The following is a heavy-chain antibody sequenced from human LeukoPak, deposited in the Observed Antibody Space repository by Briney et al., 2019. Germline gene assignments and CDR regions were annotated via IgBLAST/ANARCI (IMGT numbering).Heavy chain of an antibody. J-gene: IGHJ5*02. CDR2: INTNTGNP. Sequence: GESLKISCKASGYTFTSYAMNWVRQAPGQGLEWMGWINTNTGNPTYAQGFTGRFVFSLDTSVSTAYLQISSLKAEDTAVYYCARYLLSPDGYNSVNWFDPWGQGTLVTVSS. CDR1: GYTFTSYA. CDR3: ARYLLSPDGYNSVNWFDP. V-gene: IGHV7-4-1*02. D-gene: IGHD5-24*01.